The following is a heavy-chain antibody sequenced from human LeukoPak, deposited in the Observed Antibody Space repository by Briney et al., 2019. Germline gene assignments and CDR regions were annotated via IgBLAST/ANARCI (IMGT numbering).Heavy chain of an antibody. CDR1: GFMFVGFTFADYT. D-gene: IGHD4-17*01. Sequence: GGSLRLSCRASGFMFVGFTFADYTMSWVRQAPGKGLEWVGLIRSRRYGGTADYAASVKGRFTVSRDDSKTITYLQMNNLKTEDTAFYYCTTYAAALDSFDNWGQGALVTVS. CDR2: IRSRRYGGTA. J-gene: IGHJ4*02. CDR3: TTYAAALDSFDN. V-gene: IGHV3-49*04.